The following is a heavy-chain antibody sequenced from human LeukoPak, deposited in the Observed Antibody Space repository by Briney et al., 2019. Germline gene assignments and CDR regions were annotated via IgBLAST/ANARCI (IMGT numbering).Heavy chain of an antibody. CDR2: INHSGST. D-gene: IGHD3-10*01. J-gene: IGHJ4*02. CDR3: ARVMGWFGGFDY. CDR1: GGSFSGYY. Sequence: SETLSLTCAVYGGSFSGYYWSWIRQPPGKGLEWIGEINHSGSTNYNPSLKSRVTISVNTSKNQFSLKLSSVTAADTAVYYCARVMGWFGGFDYWGQGTLVTVSS. V-gene: IGHV4-34*01.